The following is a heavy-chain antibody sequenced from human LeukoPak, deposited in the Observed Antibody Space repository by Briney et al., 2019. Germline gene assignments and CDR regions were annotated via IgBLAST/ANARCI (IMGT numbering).Heavy chain of an antibody. V-gene: IGHV1-2*02. CDR3: ARDRSSSWPTDFDY. J-gene: IGHJ4*02. CDR2: INPNSGGT. Sequence: GASVTVSCTASGYTFTGYYMHWVRQAPGQGLEWMGWINPNSGGTNYAQKFQGRVTMTRDTSISTAYMELSRLRSDDTAVYYCARDRSSSWPTDFDYWGQGTLVTVSS. CDR1: GYTFTGYY. D-gene: IGHD6-13*01.